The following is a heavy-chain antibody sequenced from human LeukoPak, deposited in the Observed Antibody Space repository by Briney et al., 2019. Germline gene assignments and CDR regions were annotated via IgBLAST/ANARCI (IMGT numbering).Heavy chain of an antibody. Sequence: GGSLRLSCAASGFTFSSYAMSWVRQAPGKGLEWVSGISGSGGSTYYADSVKGRFTVSRDNSKNTLYLQMSSLRAEDTAVYYRAKCHYDSSGYYFGAFDIWGQGTMVTVSS. CDR2: ISGSGGST. D-gene: IGHD3-22*01. CDR1: GFTFSSYA. V-gene: IGHV3-23*01. J-gene: IGHJ3*02. CDR3: AKCHYDSSGYYFGAFDI.